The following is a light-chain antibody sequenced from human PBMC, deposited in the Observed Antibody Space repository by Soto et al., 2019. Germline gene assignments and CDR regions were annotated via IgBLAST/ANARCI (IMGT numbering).Light chain of an antibody. CDR2: AAS. CDR3: QQSYSPPYT. Sequence: DIQMTQSPSSLSASVGDRVTLTCRASQSINTFLNWYQQKPGKAPQLLIYAASSLRSGVPSRFSGSRSGSDFTLTISNLQPEDLVTFICQQSYSPPYTFGQGNKLEIK. J-gene: IGKJ2*01. V-gene: IGKV1-39*01. CDR1: QSINTF.